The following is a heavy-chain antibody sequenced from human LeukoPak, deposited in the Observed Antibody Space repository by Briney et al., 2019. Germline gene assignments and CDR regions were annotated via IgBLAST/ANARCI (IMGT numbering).Heavy chain of an antibody. CDR3: ARGRGGDYVPSRFDY. V-gene: IGHV3-23*01. D-gene: IGHD4-17*01. CDR1: GFTFSSYA. J-gene: IGHJ4*02. Sequence: QPGGSLRLSCAASGFTFSSYAMSWVRQAPGKGLEWVAAISGSGGSTYYADSVKGRFTISRDNSKNPLYLQMNSLRAEDTAVYYCARGRGGDYVPSRFDYWGQGTLVTVSS. CDR2: ISGSGGST.